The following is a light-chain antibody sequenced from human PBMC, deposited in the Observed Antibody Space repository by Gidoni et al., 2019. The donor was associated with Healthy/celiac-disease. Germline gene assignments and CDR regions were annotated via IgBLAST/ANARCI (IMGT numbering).Light chain of an antibody. V-gene: IGKV1-39*01. CDR2: AAS. Sequence: DIQMTQSPSSLSASVGDRVTITCRASQSISSYLNWYQQKPGKALKLLIYAASSLQSGVPSRFSGSGSGTDFTLTISSLQPEDFATYYCQQGYSTPYTFGQGTKLEIK. CDR3: QQGYSTPYT. J-gene: IGKJ2*01. CDR1: QSISSY.